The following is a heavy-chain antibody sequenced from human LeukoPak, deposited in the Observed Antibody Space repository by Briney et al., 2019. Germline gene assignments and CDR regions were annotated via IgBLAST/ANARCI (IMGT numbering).Heavy chain of an antibody. CDR2: IKQDGSEK. CDR3: AREYSYDSSGPDY. J-gene: IGHJ4*02. CDR1: GFTFSSYW. Sequence: GRSLRLSCAASGFTFSSYWMSWVRQAPGKGLEWVANIKQDGSEKYYVDSVKGRFTISRDNAKNSLFLQMNSLRAEDTAVYYCAREYSYDSSGPDYWGQGTLVTVSS. D-gene: IGHD3-22*01. V-gene: IGHV3-7*05.